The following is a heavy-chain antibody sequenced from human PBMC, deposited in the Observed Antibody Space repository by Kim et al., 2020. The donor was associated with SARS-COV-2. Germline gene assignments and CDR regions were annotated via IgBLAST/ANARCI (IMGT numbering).Heavy chain of an antibody. J-gene: IGHJ4*02. CDR1: GGSFSGYY. D-gene: IGHD3-10*01. Sequence: SETLSLTCAVYGGSFSGYYWSWIRQPPGKGLEWIGEINHSGSTNYNPSLKSRVTISVDTSKNQFSLKLSSVTAADTAVYYCARGGFGELPRKGGFDYWGQGTLVTVSS. V-gene: IGHV4-34*01. CDR2: INHSGST. CDR3: ARGGFGELPRKGGFDY.